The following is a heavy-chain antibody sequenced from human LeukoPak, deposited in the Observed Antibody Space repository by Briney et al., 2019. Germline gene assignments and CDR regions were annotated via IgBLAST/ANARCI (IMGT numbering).Heavy chain of an antibody. CDR2: VYQSGST. CDR1: DDSISSSNYY. Sequence: SETLSLTCTVSDDSISSSNYYWGWIRQPPGKGLEWIGSVYQSGSTYYNPSLNGRATISVDTSKNQLSLKLYSVTAADTAVYYCARHTKDTGYSYGFPTYWGQGTLVTVSS. V-gene: IGHV4-39*01. CDR3: ARHTKDTGYSYGFPTY. D-gene: IGHD5-18*01. J-gene: IGHJ4*02.